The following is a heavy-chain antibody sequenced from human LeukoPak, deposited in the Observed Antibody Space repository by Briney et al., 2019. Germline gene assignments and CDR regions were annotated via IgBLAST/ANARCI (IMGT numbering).Heavy chain of an antibody. D-gene: IGHD3-10*01. J-gene: IGHJ6*03. CDR1: GGSISSYY. V-gene: IGHV4-4*07. Sequence: SETLSLTCTVSGGSISSYYWSWIRQPAGKGLEWIGRIYTSGSTNYNPSLKSRVTMSVDTSKNQFSLKLSSVTAADTAVYYCARAHYYYGSGGYYYYMDVWGKGTTVTISS. CDR3: ARAHYYYGSGGYYYYMDV. CDR2: IYTSGST.